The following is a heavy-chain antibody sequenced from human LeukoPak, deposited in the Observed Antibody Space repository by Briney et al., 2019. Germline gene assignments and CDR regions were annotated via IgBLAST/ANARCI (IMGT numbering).Heavy chain of an antibody. J-gene: IGHJ4*02. CDR3: AKITKATTPNY. V-gene: IGHV3-53*01. D-gene: IGHD4-17*01. Sequence: GGSLRLSCAASGFTVSSNYMTWVRQAPGKGLEWVSVIYSGGSTYYADSVKGRFTISRDNSKNTLYLQMNSLRAEDTAVYYCAKITKATTPNYWGQGTLVTVSS. CDR2: IYSGGST. CDR1: GFTVSSNY.